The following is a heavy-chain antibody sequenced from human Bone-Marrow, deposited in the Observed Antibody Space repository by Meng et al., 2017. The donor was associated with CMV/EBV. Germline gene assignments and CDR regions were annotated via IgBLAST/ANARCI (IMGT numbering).Heavy chain of an antibody. CDR1: GGSISSYY. D-gene: IGHD3-3*01. J-gene: IGHJ5*02. CDR2: IYYSGST. CDR3: ARGDFWLSWCDP. V-gene: IGHV4-59*12. Sequence: SETLSLTCTVSGGSISSYYWSWIRQPPGKGLEWIGYIYYSGSTNYNPSLKSRVTISVDTSKNQFSLKLSSVTAADTAVYYCARGDFWLSWCDPWGQGNLVNVPS.